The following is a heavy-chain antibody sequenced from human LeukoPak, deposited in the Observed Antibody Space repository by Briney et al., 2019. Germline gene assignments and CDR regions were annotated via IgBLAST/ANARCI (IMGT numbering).Heavy chain of an antibody. Sequence: PGGSLRLSCAAPGFTVSSYNMNWVRQAPGKGLEWVSHISGSSNTIYHADSVKGRFTISRDNAKNSLYLQMNGLRVEDTAVYFCARDGRGEFDYWGQGTLVTVSS. CDR2: ISGSSNTI. J-gene: IGHJ4*02. D-gene: IGHD3-16*01. V-gene: IGHV3-48*01. CDR1: GFTVSSYN. CDR3: ARDGRGEFDY.